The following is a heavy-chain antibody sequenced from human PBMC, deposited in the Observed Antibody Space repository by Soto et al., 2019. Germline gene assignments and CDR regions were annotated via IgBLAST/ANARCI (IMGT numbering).Heavy chain of an antibody. CDR1: GFTFSSYA. V-gene: IGHV3-23*01. J-gene: IGHJ6*03. D-gene: IGHD3-10*01. Sequence: GGSLRLSCAASGFTFSSYAMSWVRQAPGKGLEWVSAISGSGGSTYYADSVKGRFTISRDNSKNTLYLQMNSLRAEDTAVYYCAKSHARGVITYYYYYYMDVWGKGTTVTVSS. CDR3: AKSHARGVITYYYYYYMDV. CDR2: ISGSGGST.